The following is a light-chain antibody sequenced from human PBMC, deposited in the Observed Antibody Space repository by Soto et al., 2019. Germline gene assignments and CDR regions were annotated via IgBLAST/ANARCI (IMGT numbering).Light chain of an antibody. CDR2: GAS. CDR3: QQHGSSPYT. Sequence: EIVLTQSPGTLSLSPGERATLSCRASQSVSNNYLAWYQQKPGQAPRLLIYGASSRATGIPDRFSGSGSGADFTLTISRLEPEDFAVYYCQQHGSSPYTFGQGTKLEIK. J-gene: IGKJ2*01. CDR1: QSVSNNY. V-gene: IGKV3-20*01.